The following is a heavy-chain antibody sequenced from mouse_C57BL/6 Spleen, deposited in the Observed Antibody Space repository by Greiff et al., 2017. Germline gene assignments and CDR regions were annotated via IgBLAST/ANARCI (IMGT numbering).Heavy chain of an antibody. J-gene: IGHJ2*01. D-gene: IGHD1-1*01. CDR3: ARAFTTVVGAPLYYFDY. CDR1: GFTFSDYY. Sequence: EVMLVESEGGLVQPGSSMKLSCTASGFTFSDYYMAWVRQVPEKGLEWVANINYDGSSTYYLDSLKSRFIISRDNAKNILYLQMSSLKSEDTATYYGARAFTTVVGAPLYYFDYWGQGTTLTVSS. CDR2: INYDGSST. V-gene: IGHV5-16*01.